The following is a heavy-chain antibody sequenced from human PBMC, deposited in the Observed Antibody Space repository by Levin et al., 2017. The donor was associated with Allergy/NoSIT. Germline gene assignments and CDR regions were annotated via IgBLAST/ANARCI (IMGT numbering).Heavy chain of an antibody. D-gene: IGHD7-27*01. CDR3: ARDRTITTTGETYFYGMDV. CDR2: IYYSGST. Sequence: PSETLSLTCTVSGGSISGYYWSWIRQPPGKGLEWIGYIYYSGSTKHNPSLKSRVTISVDTSKNQFSLKLNSVTAADTAVYYCARDRTITTTGETYFYGMDVWGQGTTVTVSS. CDR1: GGSISGYY. V-gene: IGHV4-59*01. J-gene: IGHJ6*02.